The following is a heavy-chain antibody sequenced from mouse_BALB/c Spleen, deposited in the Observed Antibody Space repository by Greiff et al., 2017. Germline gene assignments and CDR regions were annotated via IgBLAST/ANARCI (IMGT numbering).Heavy chain of an antibody. D-gene: IGHD1-1*01. CDR2: ISNGGGST. J-gene: IGHJ2*01. V-gene: IGHV5-12-2*01. Sequence: DVKLVESGGGLVQPGGSLKLSCAASGFTFSSYTMSWVRQTPEKRLEWVAYISNGGGSTYYPDTVKGRFTISRDNAKNTLYLQMSSLKSEDTAMYYCARHYYGSSYLYYFDYWGQGTTLTVSS. CDR1: GFTFSSYT. CDR3: ARHYYGSSYLYYFDY.